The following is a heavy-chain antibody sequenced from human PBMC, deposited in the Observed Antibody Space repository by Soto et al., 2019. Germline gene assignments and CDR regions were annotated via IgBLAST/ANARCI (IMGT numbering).Heavy chain of an antibody. J-gene: IGHJ6*02. D-gene: IGHD6-19*01. CDR3: ATLAVARTDYYPHSLDV. CDR2: IDHRSGET. V-gene: IGHV5-10-1*01. CDR1: GYSFKTGW. Sequence: PGGSLKIYCGCSGYSFKTGWTSSVREMPGKVLARMGRIDHRSGETSDSPSFQGHVTMSAATSISSAYLQWSSLKAADNAMYYCATLAVARTDYYPHSLDVWGQATTVTVSS.